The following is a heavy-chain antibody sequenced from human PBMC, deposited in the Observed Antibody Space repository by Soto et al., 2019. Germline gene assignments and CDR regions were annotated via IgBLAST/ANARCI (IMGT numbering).Heavy chain of an antibody. D-gene: IGHD4-17*01. V-gene: IGHV4-34*01. CDR3: AGATVTRDAFDI. CDR1: GGSFSGYY. CDR2: INHSGST. J-gene: IGHJ3*02. Sequence: SETLSLTCAVYGGSFSGYYWSWIRQPPGKGLEWIGEINHSGSTNYNPSLKSRVTISVDTSKNQFSLKLSSVTAADTAVYYCAGATVTRDAFDIWGQGTMVTVS.